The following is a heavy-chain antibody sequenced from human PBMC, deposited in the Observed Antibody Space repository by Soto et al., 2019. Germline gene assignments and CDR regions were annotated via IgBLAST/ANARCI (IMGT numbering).Heavy chain of an antibody. CDR3: ARSRFSGSSRYHFDF. D-gene: IGHD1-26*01. CDR2: IDWEDDN. V-gene: IGHV2-70*01. J-gene: IGHJ4*02. Sequence: SGPTLGNPTQTLTLTCDFSGFSLSSYGLCVSWIRQPPGKALEWLGLIDWEDDNFYRKSLRTRVTISKGTSKNRVVLTMTNMDPTDTATYYCARSRFSGSSRYHFDFWGQGTLVTV. CDR1: GFSLSSYGLC.